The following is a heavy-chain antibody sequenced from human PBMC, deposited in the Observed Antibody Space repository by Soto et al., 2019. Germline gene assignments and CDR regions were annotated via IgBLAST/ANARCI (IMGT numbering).Heavy chain of an antibody. CDR2: IKSDASTT. D-gene: IGHD3-10*01. CDR1: GFTFSTSW. V-gene: IGHV3-74*01. Sequence: EVQLVESGGGLVQSGGSLRLSCAASGFTFSTSWMHWVRQAAGKGLVWVSRIKSDASTTNYADSVKGRFTISRDNAKNTLYLQMDSLTVEDTAVYYCARGPTGWFGYDYWGQGTLVTVSS. J-gene: IGHJ4*02. CDR3: ARGPTGWFGYDY.